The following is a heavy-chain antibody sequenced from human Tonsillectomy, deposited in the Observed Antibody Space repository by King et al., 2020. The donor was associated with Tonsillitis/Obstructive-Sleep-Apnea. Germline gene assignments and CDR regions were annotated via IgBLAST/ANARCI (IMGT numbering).Heavy chain of an antibody. CDR3: ARDSGSYDPGTF. CDR1: GFTFSSYS. CDR2: ISSSSRTI. V-gene: IGHV3-48*02. Sequence: VQLVESGGGLVQPGGSLRLSCVASGFTFSSYSMNWVLPAPGKGLEWVSYISSSSRTIYYADSVKGRFTISRDNAKNSLYLQMNSLRDEDTAVYYCARDSGSYDPGTFGGQGTLVTVSS. J-gene: IGHJ4*02. D-gene: IGHD1-26*01.